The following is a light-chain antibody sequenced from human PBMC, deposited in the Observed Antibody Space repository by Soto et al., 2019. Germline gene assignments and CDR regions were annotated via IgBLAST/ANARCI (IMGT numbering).Light chain of an antibody. V-gene: IGLV2-11*01. CDR1: SGDIGGYNY. CDR3: CSYARSSLV. Sequence: QSALTQPRSVSGSPGQSVTISCTGASGDIGGYNYVSWYQHHPGKAPKLIIFDVNKRPSGVPDRFSGSKSGNTASLTISGLQPEDEADYYCCSYARSSLVFGGGTMLTVL. CDR2: DVN. J-gene: IGLJ2*01.